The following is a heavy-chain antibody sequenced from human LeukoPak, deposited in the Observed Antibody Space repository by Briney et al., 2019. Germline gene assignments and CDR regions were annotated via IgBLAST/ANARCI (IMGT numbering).Heavy chain of an antibody. D-gene: IGHD6-13*01. Sequence: GGSLRLSCAASGFTFSSHWMSWVRQAPGKGLEWVANIKQDGSEKNYADSVKGRFTISRDNAKNSLYLQMNSLRAEDTAVYYCARGSSAAGYWGQGTLVTVSS. J-gene: IGHJ4*02. V-gene: IGHV3-7*01. CDR1: GFTFSSHW. CDR3: ARGSSAAGY. CDR2: IKQDGSEK.